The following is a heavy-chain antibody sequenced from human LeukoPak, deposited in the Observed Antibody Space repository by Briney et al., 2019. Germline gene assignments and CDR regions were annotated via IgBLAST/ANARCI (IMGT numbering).Heavy chain of an antibody. D-gene: IGHD3-10*01. V-gene: IGHV5-51*01. CDR3: ARPSGTMVRGVITYYGMDV. CDR2: IYPGDSDT. J-gene: IGHJ6*02. Sequence: GESLKISFKGSGYSFTSYWIGWVRQMPGKGLEWMGIIYPGDSDTRYSPSFQGQVTISADKSISTAYLQWSSLKASDTAMYYCARPSGTMVRGVITYYGMDVWGQGTTVTVSS. CDR1: GYSFTSYW.